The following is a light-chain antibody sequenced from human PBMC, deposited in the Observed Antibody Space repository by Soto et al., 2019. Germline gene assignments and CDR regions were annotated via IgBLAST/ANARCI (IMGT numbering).Light chain of an antibody. Sequence: QSVLTQPPSVSGAPGQRVTISCTGSRSNIGAGYDVHWYQQLPGIAPKLLIFANINRPSGVPDRFSGSKSGTSASLAITGVQAEDEADYYCQSCDSSLVIFGGGTKLTVL. CDR3: QSCDSSLVI. CDR1: RSNIGAGYD. J-gene: IGLJ2*01. CDR2: ANI. V-gene: IGLV1-40*01.